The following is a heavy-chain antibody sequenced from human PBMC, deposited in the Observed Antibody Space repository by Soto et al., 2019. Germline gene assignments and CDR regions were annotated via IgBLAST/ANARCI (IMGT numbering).Heavy chain of an antibody. D-gene: IGHD1-1*01. CDR3: VRDGTKTLRDWFDP. CDR2: IYATGTT. J-gene: IGHJ5*02. CDR1: GASISCFY. Sequence: KPSETLSLTCTVSGASISCFYWSWIRKSAGKGLEWIGRIYATGTTDYNPSLKSRVTMSVDTSKKQFSLKLRSVTAADTAVYYCVRDGTKTLRDWFDPWGQGISVTVSS. V-gene: IGHV4-4*07.